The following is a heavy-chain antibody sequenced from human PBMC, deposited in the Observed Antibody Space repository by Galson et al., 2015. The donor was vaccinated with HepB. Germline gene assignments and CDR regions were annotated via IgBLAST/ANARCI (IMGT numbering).Heavy chain of an antibody. CDR3: ARDSGVVVVAAISSWFDP. Sequence: CAISGDSVSSNSAAWNWIRQSPSRGLEWLGRTYYRSKWYNDYAVSVKSRITINPDTSKNQFSLQLNSVTPEDTAVYYCARDSGVVVVAAISSWFDPWGQGTLVTVSS. V-gene: IGHV6-1*01. CDR1: GDSVSSNSAA. D-gene: IGHD2-15*01. CDR2: TYYRSKWYN. J-gene: IGHJ5*02.